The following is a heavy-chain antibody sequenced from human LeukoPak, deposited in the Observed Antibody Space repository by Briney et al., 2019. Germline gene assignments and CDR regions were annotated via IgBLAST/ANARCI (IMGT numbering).Heavy chain of an antibody. Sequence: ASVKVSCKASGYAFTGYYMHWVRQAPGQGLEWMGWINPNSGGTNYAQKFQGRVTMTRDTSISTAYMELSRLRSDDTAVYYCAGSLRFLKYYFDYWGQGTLVTV. D-gene: IGHD3-3*01. CDR1: GYAFTGYY. CDR2: INPNSGGT. J-gene: IGHJ4*02. V-gene: IGHV1-2*02. CDR3: AGSLRFLKYYFDY.